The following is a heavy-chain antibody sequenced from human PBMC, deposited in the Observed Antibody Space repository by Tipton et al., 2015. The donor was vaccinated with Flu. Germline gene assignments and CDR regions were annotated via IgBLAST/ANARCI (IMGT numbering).Heavy chain of an antibody. J-gene: IGHJ4*02. D-gene: IGHD3-3*01. CDR2: ISAKNGDT. CDR3: ARDKGVEATYALDY. Sequence: QLVQSGAEVKKPGASVKVSCKASGYTFSTYGISWVRQAPGQGLEWMGWISAKNGDTNYAHNLQGRVTMTTDTSTSTAYMDLWRLTSDDTAGYYCARDKGVEATYALDYWGQGTLVTVSS. V-gene: IGHV1-18*01. CDR1: GYTFSTYG.